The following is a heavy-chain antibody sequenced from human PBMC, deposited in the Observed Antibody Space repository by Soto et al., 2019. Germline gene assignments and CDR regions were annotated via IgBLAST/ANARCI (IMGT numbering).Heavy chain of an antibody. CDR3: ARYHCSSTSCFFYYYYGMDV. CDR1: GFTFSSYA. J-gene: IGHJ6*02. Sequence: QVQLVESGGGVVQPGRSLRLSCAASGFTFSSYAMHWVRQAPGKGLEWVAVISYDGSNKYYADSVKGRFTISRDNSKNTLYLQMNSLRAEDTAVYYCARYHCSSTSCFFYYYYGMDVWGQGTTVTVSS. V-gene: IGHV3-30-3*01. D-gene: IGHD2-2*01. CDR2: ISYDGSNK.